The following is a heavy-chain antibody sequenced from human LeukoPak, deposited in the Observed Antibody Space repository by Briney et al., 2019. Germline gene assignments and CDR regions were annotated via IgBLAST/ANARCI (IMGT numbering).Heavy chain of an antibody. D-gene: IGHD3-10*01. CDR1: GGSISSYY. CDR2: IYTSGST. Sequence: PSETLSLTCTVSGGSISSYYWSWIRQPAGKGLEWIGRIYTSGSTNYNPSLKSRVTMSVDTSKNQFSLKLSSVTAADTAVYYCARATYYYGSGSYIYYYMDVWAKGTTVTVSS. J-gene: IGHJ6*03. V-gene: IGHV4-4*07. CDR3: ARATYYYGSGSYIYYYMDV.